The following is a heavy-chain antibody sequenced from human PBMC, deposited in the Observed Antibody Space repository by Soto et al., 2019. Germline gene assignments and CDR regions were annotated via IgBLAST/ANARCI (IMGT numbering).Heavy chain of an antibody. D-gene: IGHD3-9*01. V-gene: IGHV3-33*08. CDR2: IWYDGSNK. CDR3: ARGPDILTYYGAFDI. Sequence: QVHLVESGGGVVQPGRSLRLSCAASGFTFSSYGMHWVRQAPGKGLEWVAVIWYDGSNKYYADSVKGRFTISRDNSKNTLYLQMNSLRAEDTAVYYCARGPDILTYYGAFDIWGQGTMVTVSS. J-gene: IGHJ3*02. CDR1: GFTFSSYG.